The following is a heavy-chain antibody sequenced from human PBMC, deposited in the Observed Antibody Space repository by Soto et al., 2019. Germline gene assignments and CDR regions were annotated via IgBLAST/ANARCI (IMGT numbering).Heavy chain of an antibody. CDR3: ARTCGGRGYFVS. CDR1: GGSITTGICY. J-gene: IGHJ4*02. Sequence: SETLSLTCSVSGGSITTGICYWSWIRQNAGEGLESIGNIFPSGRSHFNPSFKSRSQLFVDTSKNQFSLRLDSVTAADTALYRCARTCGGRGYFVSWGLGTLVTVSS. CDR2: IFPSGRS. V-gene: IGHV4-31*03. D-gene: IGHD2-21*01.